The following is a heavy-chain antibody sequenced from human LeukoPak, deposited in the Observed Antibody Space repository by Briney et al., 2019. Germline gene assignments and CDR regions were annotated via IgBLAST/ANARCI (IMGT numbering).Heavy chain of an antibody. CDR1: GFTFSSYS. CDR2: ISSSSSTI. V-gene: IGHV3-48*04. D-gene: IGHD3-22*01. CDR3: ARDNGEYYYDSSGCFDY. Sequence: GGSLRLSCAASGFTFSSYSMNWVRQAPGKGLEWVSYISSSSSTIYYADSVKGRFTISRDNAKNSLYLQMNSLRAEDTAVYYCARDNGEYYYDSSGCFDYWGQGTLVTVSS. J-gene: IGHJ4*02.